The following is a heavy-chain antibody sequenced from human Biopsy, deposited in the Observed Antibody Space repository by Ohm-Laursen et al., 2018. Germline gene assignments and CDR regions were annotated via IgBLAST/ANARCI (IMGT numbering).Heavy chain of an antibody. Sequence: SLRLSCAASEFNVDRNHMNWVRQAPGKGLEWVSMIHGSGRTDYADSVKGRFTVSRANSKDTVYLQMNALRVDDTAMYYCAGAGGHSFWGQGALVTVSS. CDR3: AGAGGHSF. V-gene: IGHV3-66*01. CDR1: EFNVDRNH. CDR2: IHGSGRT. D-gene: IGHD3-16*01. J-gene: IGHJ4*02.